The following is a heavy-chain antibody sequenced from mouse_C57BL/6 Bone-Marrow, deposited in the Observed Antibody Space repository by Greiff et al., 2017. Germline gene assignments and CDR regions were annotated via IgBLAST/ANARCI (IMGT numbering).Heavy chain of an antibody. Sequence: VHLVESGAELVRPGASVKLSCKASGYTFTDSYINWVKQRPGQGLEWIARIYPGSGNTYYNEKFKGKATLTAEKSSSPAYMQLSSLTSEDSAVYFCARNWDGVDYWGQGTTLTVSS. D-gene: IGHD4-1*01. V-gene: IGHV1-76*01. J-gene: IGHJ2*01. CDR1: GYTFTDSY. CDR3: ARNWDGVDY. CDR2: IYPGSGNT.